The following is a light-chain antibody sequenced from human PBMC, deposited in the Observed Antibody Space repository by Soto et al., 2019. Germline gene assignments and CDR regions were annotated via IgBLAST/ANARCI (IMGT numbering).Light chain of an antibody. Sequence: QSVLTQPRSVSGSPGQSVTISCTGTSSDVGGYNYVPWYQQHPGKAPKLMIYDVSKRPSGVPDRFSGSKSGNTASLTISGLQAEDEADYYCCSYAGSYTLGVFGTGTKVTVL. V-gene: IGLV2-11*01. CDR3: CSYAGSYTLGV. CDR1: SSDVGGYNY. J-gene: IGLJ1*01. CDR2: DVS.